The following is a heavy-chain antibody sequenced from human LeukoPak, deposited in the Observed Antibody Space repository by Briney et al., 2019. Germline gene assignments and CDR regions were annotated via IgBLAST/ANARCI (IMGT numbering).Heavy chain of an antibody. CDR1: GFTFRSYE. Sequence: PGGSLRLSCEDSGFTFRSYEMNWVRQAPGKGLEWVSGISWNSGSIDYADSVKGRFTISRDNAKNSLYLQMNSLRAEDMALYYCAKDMIAADAFDIWGQGTMVTVSS. CDR3: AKDMIAADAFDI. D-gene: IGHD6-13*01. V-gene: IGHV3-9*03. J-gene: IGHJ3*02. CDR2: ISWNSGSI.